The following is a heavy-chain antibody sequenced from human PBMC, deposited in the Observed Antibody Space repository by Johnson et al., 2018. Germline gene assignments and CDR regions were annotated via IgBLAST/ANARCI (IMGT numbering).Heavy chain of an antibody. Sequence: QVQLQESGPGLVKPSESXSLTCTVSGGSISSYYWSWIRQPPGKGLEWIGLIYYSGSTNYNPSLKSRVTISVDTSKDQFSLKLSSVTAADTAVYYCAILNPAGYGVDVWGQGTTVTASS. CDR2: IYYSGST. J-gene: IGHJ6*02. CDR1: GGSISSYY. CDR3: AILNPAGYGVDV. V-gene: IGHV4-59*03.